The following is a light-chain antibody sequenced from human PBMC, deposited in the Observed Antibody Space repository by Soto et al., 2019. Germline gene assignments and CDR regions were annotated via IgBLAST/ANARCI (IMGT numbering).Light chain of an antibody. CDR1: SSNIGAGYD. J-gene: IGLJ2*01. CDR3: RSYASSRGGVL. V-gene: IGLV1-40*01. Sequence: QSVLTQPPSVSGAPGQRVTISCTGSSSNIGAGYDVHWYQQLPGTAPKLLIYGNSNRPSGVPDRFSGSKSGTSASLPITGLQGEDEAVYYCRSYASSRGGVLFGGGTQVTVL. CDR2: GNS.